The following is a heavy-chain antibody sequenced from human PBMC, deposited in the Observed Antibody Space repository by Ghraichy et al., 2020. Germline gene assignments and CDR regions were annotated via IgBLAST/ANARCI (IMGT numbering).Heavy chain of an antibody. CDR1: GGSISSGGYY. J-gene: IGHJ4*02. CDR2: IYYSGST. D-gene: IGHD2-21*02. Sequence: SETLSLTCTVSGGSISSGGYYWSWIRRHPGKGLEWIGYIYYSGSTYYNPSLKSRVTISVDTSKNQFSLKLSSVTASDTAVYYCARVVEYCGGDCYSWLDYWGQGTLVTVSS. V-gene: IGHV4-31*03. CDR3: ARVVEYCGGDCYSWLDY.